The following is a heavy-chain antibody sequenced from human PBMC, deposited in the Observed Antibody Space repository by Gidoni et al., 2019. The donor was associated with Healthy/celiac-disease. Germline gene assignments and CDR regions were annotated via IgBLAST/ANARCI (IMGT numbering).Heavy chain of an antibody. D-gene: IGHD3-3*01. V-gene: IGHV3-64*01. J-gene: IGHJ4*02. CDR3: ARGARGDDFWSGYYVDY. Sequence: EVHLVESGGGLVQPGGSLRLSCAASGFTFRDYAMHWVRQAPGKGLEYVSAISTNGISTYYANSVKGRFTISRDNSKNTLYLQMGSLRAEDMAVYYCARGARGDDFWSGYYVDYWGQGTLVTVSS. CDR1: GFTFRDYA. CDR2: ISTNGIST.